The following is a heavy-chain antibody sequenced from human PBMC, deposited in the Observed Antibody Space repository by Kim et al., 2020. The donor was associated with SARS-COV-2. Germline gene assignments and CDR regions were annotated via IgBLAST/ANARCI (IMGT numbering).Heavy chain of an antibody. CDR2: IYSGGST. Sequence: GGSLRLSCAASGFTVSSNYMSWVRQAPGKGLEWVSVIYSGGSTYYADSVKGRFTISRDNSKNTLYLQMNSLRAEDTAVYYCARESAASYYYYYYGMDVWGQGTTVTVSS. CDR3: ARESAASYYYYYYGMDV. J-gene: IGHJ6*02. V-gene: IGHV3-66*01. D-gene: IGHD2-2*01. CDR1: GFTVSSNY.